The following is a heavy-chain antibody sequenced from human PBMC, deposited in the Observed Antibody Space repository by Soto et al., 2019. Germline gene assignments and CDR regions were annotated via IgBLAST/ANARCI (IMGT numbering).Heavy chain of an antibody. CDR1: GFTFSSYA. Sequence: GGSLRLSCAASGFTFSSYAMHWVRQAPGKGLEWVSSISYDESNKYYTDSVKGRFTISRDNSKNTLFLQMNSLRAEDTAVYYCARDRRDGYNFDYSGQGTLVTVSS. CDR2: ISYDESNK. V-gene: IGHV3-30-3*01. CDR3: ARDRRDGYNFDY. D-gene: IGHD5-12*01. J-gene: IGHJ4*02.